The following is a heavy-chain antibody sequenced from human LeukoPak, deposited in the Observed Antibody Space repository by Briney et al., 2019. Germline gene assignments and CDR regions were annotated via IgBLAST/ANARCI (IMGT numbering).Heavy chain of an antibody. Sequence: SETLSLTCTVSGGSVSSGSYYWSWIRQPPGKGLEWIGYIYYSGSTNYNPSLKSRVTISVDTSKNQFSLKLSSVTAADTAVYYCASTEIVVVPAATFDYWGQGTLVTVSS. CDR2: IYYSGST. CDR1: GGSVSSGSYY. J-gene: IGHJ4*02. V-gene: IGHV4-61*01. D-gene: IGHD2-2*01. CDR3: ASTEIVVVPAATFDY.